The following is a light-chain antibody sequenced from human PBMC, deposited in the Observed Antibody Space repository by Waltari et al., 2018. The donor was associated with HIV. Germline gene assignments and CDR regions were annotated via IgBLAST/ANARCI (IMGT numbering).Light chain of an antibody. CDR1: GSDIGGYNY. J-gene: IGLJ2*01. CDR3: SSYTSITLI. CDR2: DVS. V-gene: IGLV2-14*03. Sequence: QSALTQPASVSGSPGQSITISCTGSGSDIGGYNYVSWYQHYPGKAPKLIIYDVSRRPSVGSNRFSGSKSGTTASLTISGLRAEDEADYYCSSYTSITLIFGGGTKLTVL.